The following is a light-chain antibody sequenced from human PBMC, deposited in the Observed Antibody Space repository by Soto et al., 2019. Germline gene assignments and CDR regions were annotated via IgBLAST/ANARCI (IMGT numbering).Light chain of an antibody. J-gene: IGKJ1*01. CDR2: GAS. Sequence: EIVMTQSPATLSVSPGGRATLSCRASQSISHNLAWYQQTPGQAPRLXXYGASTRANGIPGRFSGSGSGTELTLTISRLQSQDFAVYYCQHYNNWLPWTFGQGTKVDIK. CDR1: QSISHN. V-gene: IGKV3-15*01. CDR3: QHYNNWLPWT.